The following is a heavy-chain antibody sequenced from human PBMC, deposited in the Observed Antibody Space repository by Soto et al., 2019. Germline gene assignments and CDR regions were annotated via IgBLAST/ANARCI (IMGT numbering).Heavy chain of an antibody. CDR1: GYTFSNYG. CDR3: ERVVPGAEAWFGP. CDR2: ISLYSDGT. J-gene: IGHJ5*02. Sequence: QVQLVQSGGEVKRPGASVKVSCKTSGYTFSNYGITWVRQAPGQPLEWMGWISLYSDGTNYAQKFQGRVSMTTDTSTTTDYMELRSLRADDTAVYYCERVVPGAEAWFGPWGQGTLVTVSS. D-gene: IGHD2-2*01. V-gene: IGHV1-18*01.